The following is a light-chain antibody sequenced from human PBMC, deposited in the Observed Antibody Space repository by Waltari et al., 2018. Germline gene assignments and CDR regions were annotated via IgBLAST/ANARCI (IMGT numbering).Light chain of an antibody. CDR1: QSLDRFNGNKY. V-gene: IGKV2-28*01. CDR3: MQSRQTPYT. J-gene: IGKJ2*01. Sequence: EIVMTQSPLSLSVTPGEPASISCRSSQSLDRFNGNKYVDWYLQKPGQSPHRLIYMGSNRASGVPDRFRGFASDTDFILKISRVETEDVGVYYCMQSRQTPYTFGQGTKLEIK. CDR2: MGS.